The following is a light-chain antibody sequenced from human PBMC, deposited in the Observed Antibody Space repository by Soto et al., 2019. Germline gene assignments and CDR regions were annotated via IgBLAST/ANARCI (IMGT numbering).Light chain of an antibody. CDR2: GAF. Sequence: EIVLTQSPGTLSLSPGERATLSCRDHPCVSSNYLAWYQQLPGQAPRLLIHGAFSRATGIPDRFSGRGSGTDFTLTISRLEPEDFPVYYCQKYGSSVWTFGQGTKVEIK. CDR1: PCVSSNY. V-gene: IGKV3-20*01. CDR3: QKYGSSVWT. J-gene: IGKJ1*01.